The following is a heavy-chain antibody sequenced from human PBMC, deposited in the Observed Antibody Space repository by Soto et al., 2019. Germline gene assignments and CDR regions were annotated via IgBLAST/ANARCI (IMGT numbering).Heavy chain of an antibody. V-gene: IGHV3-23*01. CDR3: AKVMVVAASYYYYYGMDV. CDR2: ISGSGGST. CDR1: GFTFSSYA. J-gene: IGHJ6*02. D-gene: IGHD2-15*01. Sequence: GSLRLSCAASGFTFSSYAMSWVRQAPGKGLEWVSAISGSGGSTYYADSVKGRFTISRDNSKNTLYLQMNSLRAEDTAVYYCAKVMVVAASYYYYYGMDVWGQGTTVTVSS.